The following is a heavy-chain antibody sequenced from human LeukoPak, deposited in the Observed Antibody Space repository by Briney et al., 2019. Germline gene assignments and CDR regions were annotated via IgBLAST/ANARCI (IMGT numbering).Heavy chain of an antibody. D-gene: IGHD1-26*01. V-gene: IGHV1-3*01. CDR1: GYTFTSYY. Sequence: ASVKVSCKASGYTFTSYYMHWVRQAPGQRLEWMGWINAGNGNTKYSQKFQGRVTITRDTSASTAYMELSSLRSEDTAVYYCAREFKNKANSGSYLGYWGQGTLVTVSS. J-gene: IGHJ4*02. CDR3: AREFKNKANSGSYLGY. CDR2: INAGNGNT.